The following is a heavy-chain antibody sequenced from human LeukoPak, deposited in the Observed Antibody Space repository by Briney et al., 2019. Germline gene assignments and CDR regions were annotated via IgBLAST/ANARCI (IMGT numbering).Heavy chain of an antibody. Sequence: ASVKLSCNAFGYTFTGYNMHWVRQAPGQGLEWMGWINPNSGGTNYAQNFQGRVTMTRDTSTSTAYVELSRLRPDDTAVYYCAREGSTRLRSYYYYMDVGGKGTTVTVSS. CDR2: INPNSGGT. D-gene: IGHD4-17*01. J-gene: IGHJ6*03. CDR3: AREGSTRLRSYYYYMDV. CDR1: GYTFTGYN. V-gene: IGHV1-2*02.